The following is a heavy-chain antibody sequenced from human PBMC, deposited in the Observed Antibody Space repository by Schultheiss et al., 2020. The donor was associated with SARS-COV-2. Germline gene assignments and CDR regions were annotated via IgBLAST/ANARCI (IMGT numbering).Heavy chain of an antibody. CDR1: GGSFSGYY. CDR3: ARGYCSSTGCYRADAFDI. J-gene: IGHJ3*02. Sequence: SETLSLTCAVYGGSFSGYYWSWIRQPPGKGLEWIGEINHSGSTYYNPSLKSRVTISVDRSKNQFSLKLSSVTAADTAVYYCARGYCSSTGCYRADAFDIWGQGTMVTVSS. CDR2: INHSGST. V-gene: IGHV4-34*01. D-gene: IGHD2-2*01.